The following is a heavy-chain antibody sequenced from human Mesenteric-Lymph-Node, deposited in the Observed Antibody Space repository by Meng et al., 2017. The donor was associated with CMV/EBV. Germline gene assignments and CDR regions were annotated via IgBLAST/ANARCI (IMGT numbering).Heavy chain of an antibody. D-gene: IGHD1-14*01. J-gene: IGHJ4*02. CDR2: INPNSGAT. Sequence: CKASGYNFTGYYIHWVRQAPGQGLEWMGWINPNSGATNYEQKFQGRVTMTRDTSISTAYMELSRLISDDTAVYYCARDLTSANQDTNYWGQGTLVTVSS. V-gene: IGHV1-2*02. CDR3: ARDLTSANQDTNY. CDR1: GYNFTGYY.